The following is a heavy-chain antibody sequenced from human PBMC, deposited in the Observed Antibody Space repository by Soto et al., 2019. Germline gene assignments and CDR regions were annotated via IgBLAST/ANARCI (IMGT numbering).Heavy chain of an antibody. CDR3: TTAYYDFWSGPETYYYYYMDV. CDR2: IKSKTDGGTT. V-gene: IGHV3-15*01. D-gene: IGHD3-3*01. Sequence: PGGSLRLSCAASGFTFINAWMSWVLQAPWKGLEWVGRIKSKTDGGTTDYAAPVKGRFTISRDDSKNTLYLQMNSLKTEDTAVYYCTTAYYDFWSGPETYYYYYMDVWGKGTTVTVSS. J-gene: IGHJ6*03. CDR1: GFTFINAW.